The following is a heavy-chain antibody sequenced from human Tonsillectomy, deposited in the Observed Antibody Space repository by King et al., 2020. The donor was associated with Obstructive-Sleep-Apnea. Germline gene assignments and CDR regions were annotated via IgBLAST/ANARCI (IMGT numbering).Heavy chain of an antibody. Sequence: VQLVESGGGVVQPGRSLRLSCAASGFTFSSYGMHWFRQAPGKGLEWVAVMSYDGSNKYYADSVKGRFTISRDNSKNTLYLQMNSLRTEDTAVYYCAKDSSGFFYYGMDVWGQGTTVTVSS. CDR3: AKDSSGFFYYGMDV. CDR2: MSYDGSNK. CDR1: GFTFSSYG. D-gene: IGHD3-22*01. J-gene: IGHJ6*02. V-gene: IGHV3-30*18.